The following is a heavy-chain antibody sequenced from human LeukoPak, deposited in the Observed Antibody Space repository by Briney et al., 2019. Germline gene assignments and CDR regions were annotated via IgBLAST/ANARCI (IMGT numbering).Heavy chain of an antibody. CDR3: ARGGMGIQLWPFDY. CDR1: GYTFTSHY. J-gene: IGHJ4*02. CDR2: INPSGGST. Sequence: ASVKVSCKASGYTFTSHYMQWVRQAPGQGLEWMGIINPSGGSTRYAQKFQGRATMTRDTSTSTVYMELSSLRSEDTAVYFCARGGMGIQLWPFDYWGQGTPVTVSS. V-gene: IGHV1-46*01. D-gene: IGHD5-18*01.